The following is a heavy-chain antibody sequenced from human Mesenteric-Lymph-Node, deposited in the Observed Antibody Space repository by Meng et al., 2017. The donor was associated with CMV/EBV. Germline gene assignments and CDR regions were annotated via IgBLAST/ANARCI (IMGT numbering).Heavy chain of an antibody. J-gene: IGHJ4*02. D-gene: IGHD3-3*01. V-gene: IGHV1-46*01. CDR1: GYTFTSYY. Sequence: ASVKVSCKASGYTFTSYYMHWVRQAPGQGLEWMGIINPSGGSTSYAQKFQGRVTMTRDTSTSTVYMELSSLRSEDTAVYYCARAHYDFWSGYYPPSDYWDQGTLVTVSS. CDR2: INPSGGST. CDR3: ARAHYDFWSGYYPPSDY.